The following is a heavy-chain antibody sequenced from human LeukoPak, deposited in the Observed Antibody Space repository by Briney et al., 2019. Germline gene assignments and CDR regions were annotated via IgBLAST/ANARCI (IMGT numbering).Heavy chain of an antibody. CDR2: MNPNSGNT. CDR1: GYTFTSYD. CDR3: AREFKIRSSSSFLGY. D-gene: IGHD6-13*01. Sequence: GASVKVSCKASGYTFTSYDINWVRQATRQGLEWMGWMNPNSGNTGYAQKFQGRVTMTRNTSISTAYMELSSLRSEDTAVYYCAREFKIRSSSSFLGYWGQGTLVTVSS. J-gene: IGHJ4*02. V-gene: IGHV1-8*01.